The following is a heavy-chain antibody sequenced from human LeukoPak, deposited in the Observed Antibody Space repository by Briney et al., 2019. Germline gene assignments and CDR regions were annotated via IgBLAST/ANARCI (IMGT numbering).Heavy chain of an antibody. CDR1: GGSVSSSSYY. V-gene: IGHV4-39*07. CDR2: IYYSGST. J-gene: IGHJ5*02. CDR3: AVIVATMVRPSWFDP. Sequence: SETLSLTCTVSGGSVSSSSYYWGWIRQPPGKGLEWIGSIYYSGSTYYNPSLKSRVTISVDTSKNQFSLKLSSVTAADTAVYYCAVIVATMVRPSWFDPWGQGTLVTVSS. D-gene: IGHD5-12*01.